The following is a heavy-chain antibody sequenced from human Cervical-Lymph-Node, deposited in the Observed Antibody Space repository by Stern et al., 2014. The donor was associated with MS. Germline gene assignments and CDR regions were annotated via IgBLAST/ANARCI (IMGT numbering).Heavy chain of an antibody. CDR3: ARIPWRDSSGSER. J-gene: IGHJ4*02. CDR1: GGSISSSSYY. D-gene: IGHD3-22*01. V-gene: IGHV4-39*01. CDR2: IYYSGST. Sequence: QLQLQESGPGLVKPSETLSLTCTVSGGSISSSSYYWGWIRQPPGKGLEXIGSIYYSGSTYYNPSLKSRVTISVDTSKTQFSLKLSSGTAADTAVYYCARIPWRDSSGSERWGQGTLVTVSS.